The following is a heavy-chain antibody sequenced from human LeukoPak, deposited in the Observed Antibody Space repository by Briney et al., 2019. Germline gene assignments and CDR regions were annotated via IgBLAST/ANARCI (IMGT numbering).Heavy chain of an antibody. CDR3: AREEHCSGGSCYSIDY. CDR1: GGSISSYY. D-gene: IGHD2-15*01. J-gene: IGHJ4*02. Sequence: SETLSLTCTVSGGSISSYYWSWIRQPPGKGLEFIGHVHYSGTANYNPSLRSRVTISIDTSKKHFFLKLKSVTAADTAVYYCAREEHCSGGSCYSIDYWGQGTLVTVSS. V-gene: IGHV4-59*01. CDR2: VHYSGTA.